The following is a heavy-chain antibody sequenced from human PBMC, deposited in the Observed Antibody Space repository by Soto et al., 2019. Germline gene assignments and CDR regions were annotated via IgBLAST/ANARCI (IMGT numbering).Heavy chain of an antibody. Sequence: QVQLVQSGAEVRKPGSAVRVSCKASGDTFNFYTINWVRQAPGLVLEWMGRVNPILTMSNYARKFEGRVTITANKSTTTAYMELRSLRSDDTAIYYGATSYGSGYRSFDYWGQGALVTVSS. CDR3: ATSYGSGYRSFDY. CDR1: GDTFNFYT. V-gene: IGHV1-69*02. J-gene: IGHJ4*02. CDR2: VNPILTMS. D-gene: IGHD3-10*01.